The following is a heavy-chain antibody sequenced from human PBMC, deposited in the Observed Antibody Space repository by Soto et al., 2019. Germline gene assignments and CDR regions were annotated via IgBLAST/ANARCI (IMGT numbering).Heavy chain of an antibody. CDR1: GGSISSYY. CDR2: MYNTGST. CDR3: ARDLWGYCGADCYPLDV. Sequence: QVRLQESGPGLVKPSETLSLTCTVSGGSISSYYWSWIRQPPGKGLEWIGYMYNTGSTIYNPSLKRRVTISVDTSKNHFSLKLTSVTAADTAVYYCARDLWGYCGADCYPLDVWGQGTMVTVSS. V-gene: IGHV4-59*01. D-gene: IGHD2-21*02. J-gene: IGHJ6*02.